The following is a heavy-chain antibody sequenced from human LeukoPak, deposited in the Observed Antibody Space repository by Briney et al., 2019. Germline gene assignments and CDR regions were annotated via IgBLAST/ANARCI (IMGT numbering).Heavy chain of an antibody. D-gene: IGHD1-1*01. V-gene: IGHV3-23*01. CDR1: GFTFSSYA. Sequence: PGGSLRLSCAASGFTFSSYAMSWVRQAPGEGLEWVSVISGSGDNTYYADSVKGRLTISRDNSKNTLYLQMNSLRGEDTAVYYCARGDWNFDYWGQGTLVTVSS. CDR2: ISGSGDNT. J-gene: IGHJ4*02. CDR3: ARGDWNFDY.